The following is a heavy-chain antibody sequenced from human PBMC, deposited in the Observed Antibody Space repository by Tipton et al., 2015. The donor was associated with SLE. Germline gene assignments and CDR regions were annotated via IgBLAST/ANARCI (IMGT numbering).Heavy chain of an antibody. J-gene: IGHJ3*02. Sequence: SLRLSCAASGFSLHNNAMHWVRQTPGKGLEYVSAISSDGITTYYANSVKGRFTISRDNSKNTLYLQMASLRGEDMAVYYCAREKRPNTDDAFDIWGQGTMVTVSS. CDR1: GFSLHNNA. D-gene: IGHD2-8*01. V-gene: IGHV3-64*01. CDR3: AREKRPNTDDAFDI. CDR2: ISSDGITT.